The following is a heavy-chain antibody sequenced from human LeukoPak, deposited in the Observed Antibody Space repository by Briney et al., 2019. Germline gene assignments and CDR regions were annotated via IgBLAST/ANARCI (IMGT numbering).Heavy chain of an antibody. V-gene: IGHV1-69*04. CDR1: GGTFSSYA. CDR3: ARGQVLLWFGELLPNYFDY. J-gene: IGHJ4*02. D-gene: IGHD3-10*01. CDR2: IIPILGIA. Sequence: GASVKVSCKASGGTFSSYAISWVRQAPGQGLEWMGRIIPILGIANYAQKFQGRVTITADKSTSTAYMELSSLRSEDTAVYYCARGQVLLWFGELLPNYFDYWGQGTLVTVSS.